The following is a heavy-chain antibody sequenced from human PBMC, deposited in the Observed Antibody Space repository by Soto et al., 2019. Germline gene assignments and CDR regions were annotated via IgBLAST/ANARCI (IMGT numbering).Heavy chain of an antibody. J-gene: IGHJ4*02. CDR3: ARDDGRTSFDY. D-gene: IGHD1-1*01. CDR1: GGSISSYY. V-gene: IGHV4-59*01. Sequence: SETLSLTCTVSGGSISSYYWSWIRQPPGKGLEWIGYIYYSGSTNYNPSLKSRVTISVDTSKNQFSLKLSSVTAADTAVYYCARDDGRTSFDYWGQGTLVTVSS. CDR2: IYYSGST.